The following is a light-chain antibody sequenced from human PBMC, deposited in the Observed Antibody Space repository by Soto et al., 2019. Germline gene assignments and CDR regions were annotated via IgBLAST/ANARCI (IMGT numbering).Light chain of an antibody. CDR2: EVS. V-gene: IGLV2-14*01. CDR3: RSYTSSRIPWV. CDR1: SSDVGAYNY. J-gene: IGLJ3*02. Sequence: QSALTQPASVSGSPGQSITISCTATSSDVGAYNYVSWYQQHPGKATKLMIYEVSNRPSGVSNRFSGSKSGNTASLTISGLQAEDEADYYCRSYTSSRIPWVFGGGTKLTVL.